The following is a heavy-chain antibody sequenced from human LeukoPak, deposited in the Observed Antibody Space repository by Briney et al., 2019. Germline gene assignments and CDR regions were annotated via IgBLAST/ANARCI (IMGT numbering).Heavy chain of an antibody. J-gene: IGHJ3*02. CDR1: GGTFSSYA. Sequence: GASVKVSCKASGGTFSSYAISWVRQAPGQGLEWMGGIIPILGTANYAQKFQGRVTITADESTSTAYMELSSLRSEDTAVYYCARGYYYDSSGYYFFDAFDIWGQGTMVTVSS. D-gene: IGHD3-22*01. CDR2: IIPILGTA. CDR3: ARGYYYDSSGYYFFDAFDI. V-gene: IGHV1-69*13.